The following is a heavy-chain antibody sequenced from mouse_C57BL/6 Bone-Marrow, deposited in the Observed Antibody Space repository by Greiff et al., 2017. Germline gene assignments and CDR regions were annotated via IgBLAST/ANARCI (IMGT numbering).Heavy chain of an antibody. D-gene: IGHD1-1*01. V-gene: IGHV1-15*01. J-gene: IGHJ3*01. CDR2: IDPETGGT. Sequence: QVQLQQSGAELVRPGASVTLSCKASGYTFTDYEMHWVKQTPVHGLEWIGAIDPETGGTAYNQKFKGKAILTADKSSSTAYRELRSLTSEDSAVYYCTSPPYYYGSSFAYWGQGTLVTVSA. CDR1: GYTFTDYE. CDR3: TSPPYYYGSSFAY.